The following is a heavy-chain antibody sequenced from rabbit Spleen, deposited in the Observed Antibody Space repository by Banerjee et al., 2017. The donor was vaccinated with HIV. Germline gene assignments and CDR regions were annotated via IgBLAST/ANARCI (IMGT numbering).Heavy chain of an antibody. V-gene: IGHV1S40*01. J-gene: IGHJ6*01. Sequence: QSLEESGGGLVQPGASLTLTCTASGFSFSGNSYMCWVRQAPGKGLEWIVCIDTGSSGFTYFASWAKGRFTISKTSSTTVTLQMTSLTAADTATYFCARDTGSSFSSYGMDLWGPGTLVTVS. D-gene: IGHD8-1*01. CDR3: ARDTGSSFSSYGMDL. CDR2: IDTGSSGFT. CDR1: GFSFSGNSY.